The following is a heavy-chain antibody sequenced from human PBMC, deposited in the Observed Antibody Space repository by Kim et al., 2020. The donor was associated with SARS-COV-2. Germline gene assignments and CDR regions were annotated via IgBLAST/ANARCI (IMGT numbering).Heavy chain of an antibody. V-gene: IGHV1-18*04. J-gene: IGHJ4*02. Sequence: ASVKVSCKASAFTSSSYGITWVRQAPGQGLEWMGWISPYDGNTKFAQKMEGRVTMTTDTSTSTAYMELRSLRSDDTAVYYCARSRVGRGNVDDWGQGTLVTVSS. CDR3: ARSRVGRGNVDD. D-gene: IGHD1-26*01. CDR1: AFTSSSYG. CDR2: ISPYDGNT.